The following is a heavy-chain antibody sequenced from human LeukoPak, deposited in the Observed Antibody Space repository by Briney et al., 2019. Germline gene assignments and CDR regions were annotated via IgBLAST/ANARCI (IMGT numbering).Heavy chain of an antibody. CDR2: INPSGGST. J-gene: IGHJ4*02. D-gene: IGHD2-2*01. V-gene: IGHV1-46*01. CDR3: ARDERDVVVVPGAMPY. CDR1: GYTFTGYY. Sequence: ASVKVSCKASGYTFTGYYMHWVRQAPGQGLEWMGIINPSGGSTTNAQEFQGRVTMTRDTSTTTVYMELSSLRSDDTAMYYCARDERDVVVVPGAMPYWGQGTLVTVSS.